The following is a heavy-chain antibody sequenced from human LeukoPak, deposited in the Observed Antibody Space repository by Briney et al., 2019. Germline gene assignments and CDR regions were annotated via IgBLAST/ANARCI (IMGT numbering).Heavy chain of an antibody. J-gene: IGHJ5*02. CDR2: INPNSGGT. CDR3: AMRITMVRGALNWFDP. D-gene: IGHD3-10*01. Sequence: ASVKVSCKASGYTFTGYYMHWVRQAPGQGLEWMGWINPNSGGTNYAQKFQGRGTMTRDTSISTAYMELSRLRSDDTAVYYCAMRITMVRGALNWFDPWGQGTLVTVSS. V-gene: IGHV1-2*02. CDR1: GYTFTGYY.